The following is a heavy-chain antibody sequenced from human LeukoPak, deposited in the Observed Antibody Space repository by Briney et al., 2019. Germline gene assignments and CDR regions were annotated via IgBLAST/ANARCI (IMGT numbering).Heavy chain of an antibody. CDR3: AISDGVTMVRGAEY. V-gene: IGHV4-59*01. D-gene: IGHD3-10*01. Sequence: SETLSLTCTVSGGSISSYYWSWIRQPPGKGLEWIGYIYYSGSTNYNPSLKSRVTISVDTSKNQFSLKLSSVTAADTAVYYCAISDGVTMVRGAEYWGQGTLVTVSS. J-gene: IGHJ4*02. CDR2: IYYSGST. CDR1: GGSISSYY.